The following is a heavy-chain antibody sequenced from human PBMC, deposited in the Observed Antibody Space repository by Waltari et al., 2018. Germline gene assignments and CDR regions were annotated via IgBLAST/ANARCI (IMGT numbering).Heavy chain of an antibody. Sequence: KPSETLSLSCSVSGGSITSNRHYWGWIRQPPGQGLEWIGTISYNGATYSSPSLRGRVTVSRDTSMNQLSLKLGSVTAADTAVYYCATYIGASIGTAAFDVWGQGTMVTVSS. J-gene: IGHJ3*01. CDR1: GGSITSNRHY. D-gene: IGHD5-12*01. V-gene: IGHV4-39*01. CDR3: ATYIGASIGTAAFDV. CDR2: ISYNGAT.